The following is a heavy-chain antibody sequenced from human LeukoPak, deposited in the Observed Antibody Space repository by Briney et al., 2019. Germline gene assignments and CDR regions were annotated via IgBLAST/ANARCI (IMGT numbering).Heavy chain of an antibody. CDR1: AFTLSTYA. Sequence: GRCPRPSCAASAFTLSTYAMSSVRPPPGKGMEWVSTIRFSDDTTYYADSVKGRFTVSRDNSKSTLNLQMNSLRAEDTAVYYCTKDQALGYTNYGDLWGQGTLVTVSS. CDR2: IRFSDDTT. V-gene: IGHV3-23*01. D-gene: IGHD5-24*01. CDR3: TKDQALGYTNYGDL. J-gene: IGHJ4*02.